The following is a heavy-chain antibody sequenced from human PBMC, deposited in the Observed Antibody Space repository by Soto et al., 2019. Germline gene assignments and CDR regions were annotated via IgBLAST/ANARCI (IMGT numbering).Heavy chain of an antibody. D-gene: IGHD5-18*01. CDR3: ERDIQSVGPRANDAFDV. V-gene: IGHV1-3*01. CDR1: GFTFSDNL. Sequence: QVQLVQSGAELKKPGASVNISCTASGFTFSDNLINWVRQVPGEGLEWMGWLNPDTGNTRYSETFQGRVTISRHPSASIAYLELSSLKNEDTALYFCERDIQSVGPRANDAFDVWGQGTMITVSS. CDR2: LNPDTGNT. J-gene: IGHJ3*01.